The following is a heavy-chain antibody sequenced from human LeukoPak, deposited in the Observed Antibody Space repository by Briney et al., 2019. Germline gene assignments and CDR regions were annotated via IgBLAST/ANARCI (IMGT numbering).Heavy chain of an antibody. CDR2: ISYDGSNK. J-gene: IGHJ4*02. CDR1: GFTFSSYG. Sequence: GRSLRLSCAASGFTFSSYGMHWVRQAPGKGLEWVAVISYDGSNKYYADSVKGRSTISRDNSKNTLYLQMNSLRAEDTAVYYCAKKDSWGQGTLVTVSS. V-gene: IGHV3-30*18. CDR3: AKKDS.